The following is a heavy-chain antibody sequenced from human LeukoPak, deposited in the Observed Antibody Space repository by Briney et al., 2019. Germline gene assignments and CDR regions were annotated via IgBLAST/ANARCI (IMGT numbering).Heavy chain of an antibody. Sequence: GGSLRLTCAASGFTFTSYSMNWVRQAPGKGLEWVSTISGGGGSTYYADSVKGRFTISRDNSKNTLYLQVNSLRAEDTAVYYCAKGGKWDVTPFDYWGQGTLVTVSS. CDR2: ISGGGGST. D-gene: IGHD1-26*01. J-gene: IGHJ4*02. CDR1: GFTFTSYS. V-gene: IGHV3-23*01. CDR3: AKGGKWDVTPFDY.